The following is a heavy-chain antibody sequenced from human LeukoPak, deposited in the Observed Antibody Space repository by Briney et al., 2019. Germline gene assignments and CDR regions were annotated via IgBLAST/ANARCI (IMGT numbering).Heavy chain of an antibody. J-gene: IGHJ4*02. CDR1: GFTFSSYA. V-gene: IGHV3-30*04. CDR2: ISYDGSNK. Sequence: GGSLTLSCAASGFTFSSYAMHWVRQAPGKGLKWVAVISYDGSNKYYADSVKGRFTISRDNSKNTLYLQMNSLRAEDTAVYYCAREAVAGNFDYWGQGTLVTVSS. CDR3: AREAVAGNFDY. D-gene: IGHD6-19*01.